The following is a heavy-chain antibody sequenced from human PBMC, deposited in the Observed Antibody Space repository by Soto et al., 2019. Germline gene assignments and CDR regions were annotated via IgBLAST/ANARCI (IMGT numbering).Heavy chain of an antibody. CDR2: ITGSGGST. CDR3: AKARAAQWLDYYFDY. Sequence: GGSLRLSCAASGFTFSSYDMSWVRQAPGKGLEWVSTITGSGGSTYNADSVKGRFTISRDISKNTLYLQMNSLRAEDTAVYYCAKARAAQWLDYYFDYWGQGTLVTVSS. CDR1: GFTFSSYD. D-gene: IGHD6-19*01. J-gene: IGHJ4*02. V-gene: IGHV3-23*01.